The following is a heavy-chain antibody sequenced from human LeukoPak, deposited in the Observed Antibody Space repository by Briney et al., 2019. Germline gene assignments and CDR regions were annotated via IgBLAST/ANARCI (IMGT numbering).Heavy chain of an antibody. Sequence: SEPLSLPCTVSGASISSYYWSWVRQPPGKGLEWSGYIYYSGGTNYNSSLTSRVTISVDTSKNQFSLKLSSVTAAHTAVYYCARLTMVRGVIYGTAWHFDLWGRGTLVTVSS. CDR3: ARLTMVRGVIYGTAWHFDL. CDR2: IYYSGGT. CDR1: GASISSYY. J-gene: IGHJ2*01. V-gene: IGHV4-59*08. D-gene: IGHD3-10*01.